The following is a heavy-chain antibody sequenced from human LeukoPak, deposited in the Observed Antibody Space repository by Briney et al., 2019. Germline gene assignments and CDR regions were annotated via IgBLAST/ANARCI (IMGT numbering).Heavy chain of an antibody. CDR2: FDPEDGET. Sequence: ASVKVSCKVSGYTLTELSMHWVRQAPGKGLEWMGGFDPEDGETIYAQKFQGRVTMTEDTSTDTAYMELSSLRSEDTAVYYCAIGGFVVGATYLDYWGQGTLVTVSS. V-gene: IGHV1-24*01. D-gene: IGHD1-26*01. J-gene: IGHJ4*02. CDR1: GYTLTELS. CDR3: AIGGFVVGATYLDY.